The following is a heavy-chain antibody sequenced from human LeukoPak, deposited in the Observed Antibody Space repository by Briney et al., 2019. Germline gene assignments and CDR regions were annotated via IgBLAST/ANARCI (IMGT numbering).Heavy chain of an antibody. V-gene: IGHV3-23*01. CDR1: GLIFNNFA. D-gene: IGHD6-19*01. CDR3: AKSLRYSSGCHHFDY. Sequence: PRGSLRLSCAASGLIFNNFAMSWVRQAPGKGLEWVSGISGSGTSPYYADSVKGRFTISRDNSKNTVYLQMNSLRVEDTAVYYCAKSLRYSSGCHHFDYWGQGTLVTVSS. CDR2: ISGSGTSP. J-gene: IGHJ4*02.